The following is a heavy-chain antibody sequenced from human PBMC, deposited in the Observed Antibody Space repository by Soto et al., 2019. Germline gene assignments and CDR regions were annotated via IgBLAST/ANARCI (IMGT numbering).Heavy chain of an antibody. V-gene: IGHV4-31*03. J-gene: IGHJ5*02. CDR2: IYYSGST. CDR3: ARTQITMVRGVTLNWFEP. D-gene: IGHD3-10*01. Sequence: SETLSLTCTVSGGSISSGGYYWSWIRQHPGKGLEWIGYIYYSGSTYYNPSLKSRVTISVDTSKNQFSLKLSSVTAADTAVYYCARTQITMVRGVTLNWFEPWGQGTRVTVSS. CDR1: GGSISSGGYY.